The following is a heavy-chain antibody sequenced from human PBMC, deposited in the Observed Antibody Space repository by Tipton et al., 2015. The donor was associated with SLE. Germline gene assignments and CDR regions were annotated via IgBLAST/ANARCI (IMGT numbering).Heavy chain of an antibody. Sequence: SLRLSCAASGFTLSSYGMHWVRQAPGKGLEWVAVISYDGSNEYYADSVKGRFTISRDNSKNTLYLQMNSLRAEDTAVYYCAKSSAQLLLNYFDYWGQGALVTVSS. CDR1: GFTLSSYG. CDR3: AKSSAQLLLNYFDY. CDR2: ISYDGSNE. D-gene: IGHD2-2*01. V-gene: IGHV3-30*18. J-gene: IGHJ4*02.